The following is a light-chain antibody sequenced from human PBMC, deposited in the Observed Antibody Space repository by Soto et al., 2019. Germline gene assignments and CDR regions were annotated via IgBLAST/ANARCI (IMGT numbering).Light chain of an antibody. CDR3: QQDGSSPRT. CDR2: GAS. V-gene: IGKV3-20*01. Sequence: EIVLTQSPGTLSSSPGERATLSCRASQSVSSSYLAWYQQKPGQAPRLLIYGASSRATGIPDRFSGSGSGTDFTLTISRLEPEDFAVYYCQQDGSSPRTFGQGTKVDIK. CDR1: QSVSSSY. J-gene: IGKJ1*01.